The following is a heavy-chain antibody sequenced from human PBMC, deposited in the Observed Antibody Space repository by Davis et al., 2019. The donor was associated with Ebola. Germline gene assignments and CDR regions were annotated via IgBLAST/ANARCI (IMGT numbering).Heavy chain of an antibody. J-gene: IGHJ5*02. CDR3: ARSNWNFPCWFDP. V-gene: IGHV3-23*01. Sequence: GEPLKISCAASGFTFTSYAMSWVRQAPGKGLEWVSAISGSGGSTYYADSVKGRFTISRDNSKNTLYLQMNSLSAEDTAVYYCARSNWNFPCWFDPWGQGTLVTVSS. CDR1: GFTFTSYA. CDR2: ISGSGGST. D-gene: IGHD1-7*01.